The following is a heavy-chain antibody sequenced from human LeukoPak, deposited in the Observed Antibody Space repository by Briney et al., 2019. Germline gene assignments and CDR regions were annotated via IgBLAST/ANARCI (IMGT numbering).Heavy chain of an antibody. Sequence: GASVKVSYKASGYTFTSYGISWVRQAPRQGLEWMGWISAYNGNTNYAQKLQGRVTMTTDTSTSTAYMELRSLRSDDTAVYYCASVLGVSVAGTPLDYWGQGTLVTVSS. J-gene: IGHJ4*02. D-gene: IGHD6-19*01. CDR2: ISAYNGNT. CDR1: GYTFTSYG. CDR3: ASVLGVSVAGTPLDY. V-gene: IGHV1-18*01.